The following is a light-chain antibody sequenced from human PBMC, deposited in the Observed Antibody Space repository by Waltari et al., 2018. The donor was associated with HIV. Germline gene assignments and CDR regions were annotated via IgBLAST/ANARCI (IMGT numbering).Light chain of an antibody. V-gene: IGLV2-23*01. Sequence: QSALTQSASVSGSPGQSITISCTGTSSDVGSYNLVSWYQQHPGKAPKLMIYEGSKRPSGVSNRFSGSKSGNTASLTISGLQAEDEADYYCCSYAGSSTLEVFGGGTKLTVL. CDR2: EGS. CDR1: SSDVGSYNL. CDR3: CSYAGSSTLEV. J-gene: IGLJ2*01.